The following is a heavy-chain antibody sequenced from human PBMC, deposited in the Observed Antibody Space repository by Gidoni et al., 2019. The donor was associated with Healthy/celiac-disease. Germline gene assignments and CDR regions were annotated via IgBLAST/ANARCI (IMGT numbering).Heavy chain of an antibody. V-gene: IGHV3-43*01. Sequence: TMPGVRQAPGKGLDWVSLISWDGGSTYYADSVKGRFTISRDNSKNSLYLQMNSLRTEDTALYYCAKDQSRYSGYEHYFDYWGQGTLVTVSS. J-gene: IGHJ4*02. CDR3: AKDQSRYSGYEHYFDY. CDR2: ISWDGGST. D-gene: IGHD5-12*01. CDR1: T.